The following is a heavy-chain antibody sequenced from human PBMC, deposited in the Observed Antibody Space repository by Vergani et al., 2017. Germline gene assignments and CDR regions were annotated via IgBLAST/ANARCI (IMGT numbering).Heavy chain of an antibody. Sequence: EVQLVASGGGLVQRGGSLRLSCEASGFTFSNLWMIWVRQAPGKGLEWVANIKYDGSKKNYVDSVKGRFTISRDNAKNSLYLQMNNLRVEDTAVYFCARSPHGYTYGGYISQFDPWGQGTLVTVSS. J-gene: IGHJ5*02. D-gene: IGHD5-18*01. CDR2: IKYDGSKK. CDR3: ARSPHGYTYGGYISQFDP. CDR1: GFTFSNLW. V-gene: IGHV3-7*01.